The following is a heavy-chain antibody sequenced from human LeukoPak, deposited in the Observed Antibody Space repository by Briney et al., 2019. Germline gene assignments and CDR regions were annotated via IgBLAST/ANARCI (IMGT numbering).Heavy chain of an antibody. CDR3: ASGGSYSFDY. D-gene: IGHD1-26*01. CDR2: TYYRSKWYN. J-gene: IGHJ4*02. V-gene: IGHV6-1*01. CDR1: GDSVSSNSAA. Sequence: SQTLSLTCAISGDSVSSNSAAWNWIRQSPSRGLEWLGRTYYRSKWYNDYAFSVQSRIIINPDTSRNQFSLQLSSVTPEDTAVYYCASGGSYSFDYWGQGILVTVSS.